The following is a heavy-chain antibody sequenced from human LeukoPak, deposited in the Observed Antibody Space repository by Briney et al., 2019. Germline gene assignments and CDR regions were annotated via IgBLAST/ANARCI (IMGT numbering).Heavy chain of an antibody. Sequence: ASVKVSCKASGGTFSSYAISWVRQAPGKGLEWVSAISGSGGSTYYADSVKGRFTISRDNSKNTLYLQMNSLRAEDTAVYYCAKDWERVGYSLYFDYWGQGTLVTVSS. D-gene: IGHD5-24*01. J-gene: IGHJ4*02. V-gene: IGHV3-23*01. CDR1: GGTFSSYA. CDR2: ISGSGGST. CDR3: AKDWERVGYSLYFDY.